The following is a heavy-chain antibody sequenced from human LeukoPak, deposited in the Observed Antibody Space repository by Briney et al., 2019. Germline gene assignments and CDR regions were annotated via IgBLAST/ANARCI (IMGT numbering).Heavy chain of an antibody. Sequence: SVKVSCKASGGTFSSYAISWVRQAPGQGLEWMGGVIPIFGTANYAQKFQGRVTITTDESTSTAYMELSSLRSEDTAVYYCARESGYNSYGYRYWFDPWGQGTLVTVSS. CDR3: ARESGYNSYGYRYWFDP. D-gene: IGHD5-18*01. J-gene: IGHJ5*02. CDR1: GGTFSSYA. V-gene: IGHV1-69*05. CDR2: VIPIFGTA.